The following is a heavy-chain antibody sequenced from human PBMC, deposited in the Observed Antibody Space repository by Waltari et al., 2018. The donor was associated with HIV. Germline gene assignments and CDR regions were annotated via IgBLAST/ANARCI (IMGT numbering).Heavy chain of an antibody. D-gene: IGHD2-2*01. V-gene: IGHV1-18*01. CDR1: GYTFTSYG. CDR2: ISPYNGNT. Sequence: QVQLVQSGAEVKKPGASVKVSCKASGYTFTSYGISWVRQAPGQGLELMGWISPYNGNTNDAQKLQGRVTMTTDTSTSTAYMELRSLRSDDTAVYYCASIKDRYCSSTSCSEGFDPWGQGTLVTVSS. J-gene: IGHJ5*02. CDR3: ASIKDRYCSSTSCSEGFDP.